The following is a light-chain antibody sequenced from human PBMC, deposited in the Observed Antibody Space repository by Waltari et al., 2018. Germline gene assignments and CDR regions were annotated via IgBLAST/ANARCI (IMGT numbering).Light chain of an antibody. J-gene: IGKJ2*01. CDR2: AAS. CDR3: QQSYTSPQYT. V-gene: IGKV1-39*01. CDR1: QSISNC. Sequence: DIQMTQSPSSLSASVGDRVTITCRASQSISNCLNWYHQRPGKAPLLLIFAASSLQTGVPSRFSGSGSGTDFTLTISSLQPEDFATYYCQQSYTSPQYTFGQGTKLDIK.